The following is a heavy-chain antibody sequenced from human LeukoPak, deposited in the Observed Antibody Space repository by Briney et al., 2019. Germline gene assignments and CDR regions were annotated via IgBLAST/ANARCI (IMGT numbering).Heavy chain of an antibody. D-gene: IGHD1-26*01. CDR1: GGSISSGDYY. V-gene: IGHV4-30-4*01. J-gene: IGHJ5*02. CDR2: IYYSGST. CDR3: ARINHGGSYYRRFDP. Sequence: SETLSLTCTVSGGSISSGDYYWSWIRQPPGKGLEWIGYIYYSGSTYYNPSLKSRVTISVDTSKNQFSLKLSSVTAADTAVYYCARINHGGSYYRRFDPWGQGTLVTVSS.